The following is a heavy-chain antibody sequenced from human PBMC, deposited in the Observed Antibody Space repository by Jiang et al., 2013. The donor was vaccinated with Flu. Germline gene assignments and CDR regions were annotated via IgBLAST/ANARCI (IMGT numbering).Heavy chain of an antibody. D-gene: IGHD2-15*01. J-gene: IGHJ2*01. CDR2: ISGSGNYV. V-gene: IGHV3-21*04. Sequence: RLSCAASGFTFSGYSMNWSGQAPGKGLEWVSSISGSGNYVYYADSVRGRFTISRDNAKDSLYLQMNNLKASDTAIYYCARHGWHSWYFDLWGRGTLVTVSS. CDR3: ARHGWHSWYFDL. CDR1: GFTFSGYS.